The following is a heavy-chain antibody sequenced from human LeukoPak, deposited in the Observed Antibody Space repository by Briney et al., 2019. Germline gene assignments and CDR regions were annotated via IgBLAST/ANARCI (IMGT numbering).Heavy chain of an antibody. D-gene: IGHD5-12*01. CDR3: AREGGGYGAEDYYYYGMDV. CDR1: GFTFSSYA. V-gene: IGHV3-30*07. CDR2: ISYDGSNK. J-gene: IGHJ6*02. Sequence: GGSLRLSCAASGFTFSSYAMHWVRQAPGKGLEWVAVISYDGSNKYYADSVKGRFTISRDNSKNTLYLQMNSLRAEDTAVYYCAREGGGYGAEDYYYYGMDVWGQGTTVTVSS.